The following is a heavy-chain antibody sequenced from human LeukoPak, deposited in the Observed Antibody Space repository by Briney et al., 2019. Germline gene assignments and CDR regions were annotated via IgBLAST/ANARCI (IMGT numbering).Heavy chain of an antibody. CDR1: GGSIGTYY. CDR2: IYVTGT. V-gene: IGHV4-59*08. D-gene: IGHD3-16*02. J-gene: IGHJ6*03. Sequence: SETLSLTCTVSGGSIGTYYWSWVRQSPGTGLEWIGYIYVTGTRYNLYLQSRVTISVDRSRNQFFLKMTSVTAADTAVYYCARHIGGGIEDMDVWGRGTKVTVSS. CDR3: ARHIGGGIEDMDV.